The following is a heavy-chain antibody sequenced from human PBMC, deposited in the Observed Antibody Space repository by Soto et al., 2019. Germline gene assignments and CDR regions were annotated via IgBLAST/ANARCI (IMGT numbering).Heavy chain of an antibody. CDR1: GGSISSSNL. CDR2: IYHSGST. D-gene: IGHD2-15*01. Sequence: SETLSLTCAVPGGSISSSNLWSWVRQPPGKGLEWIGEIYHSGSTNYNPSLKSRVTISVDTSKNQFSLKLSSVTAADTAVYYCARHLTYCSAGSCYSDFPYYGMDVWGQGTTVTVSS. CDR3: ARHLTYCSAGSCYSDFPYYGMDV. V-gene: IGHV4-4*02. J-gene: IGHJ6*02.